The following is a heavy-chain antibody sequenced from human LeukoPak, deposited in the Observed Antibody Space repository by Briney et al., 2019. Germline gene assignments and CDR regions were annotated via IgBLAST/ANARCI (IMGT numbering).Heavy chain of an antibody. CDR3: ARVAPIYSSSLYYLDY. V-gene: IGHV3-53*01. CDR1: GFTVSSNY. J-gene: IGHJ4*02. CDR2: IYSGGST. D-gene: IGHD6-13*01. Sequence: PGGSLRLSCAASGFTVSSNYMNWVRQAPGKGLEWVSVIYSGGSTYYADSVKGRFTISRDNSKNTLYLQMNSLRAEDMAVYYCARVAPIYSSSLYYLDYWGQGTLVTVSS.